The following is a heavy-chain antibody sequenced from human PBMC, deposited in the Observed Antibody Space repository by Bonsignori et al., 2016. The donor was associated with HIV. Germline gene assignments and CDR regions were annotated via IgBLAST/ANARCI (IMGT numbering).Heavy chain of an antibody. J-gene: IGHJ4*02. Sequence: GGSLRLSCAASGFTFSSYSMNWVRQAPGKGLEWVSYISSSSSTIYYADSVKGRFTISRDNAKNSLYLQMNSLRDEDTAVYYCARGTSDSSGYWLDYWGQGTLVTVSS. D-gene: IGHD3-22*01. CDR3: ARGTSDSSGYWLDY. CDR2: ISSSSSTI. V-gene: IGHV3-48*02. CDR1: GFTFSSYS.